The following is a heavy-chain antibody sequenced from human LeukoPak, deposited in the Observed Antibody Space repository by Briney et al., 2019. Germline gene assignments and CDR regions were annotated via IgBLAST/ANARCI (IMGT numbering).Heavy chain of an antibody. V-gene: IGHV3-23*01. CDR1: GFTFSSYA. D-gene: IGHD3-9*01. CDR3: AKGLTNLGDD. J-gene: IGHJ4*02. CDR2: ISGSGDNT. Sequence: GGSLRLSCAASGFTFSSYAMSWVRQAPGKGLEWVSGISGSGDNTYYADSVKGRFTISRDNSKNTLYVQVNSLGTEDTAAYYCAKGLTNLGDDWGQGTLVTVSS.